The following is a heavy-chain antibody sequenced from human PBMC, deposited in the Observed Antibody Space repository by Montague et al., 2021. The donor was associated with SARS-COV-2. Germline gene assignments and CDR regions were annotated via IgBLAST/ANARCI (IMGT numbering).Heavy chain of an antibody. CDR1: GFTSSSYA. CDR2: ISGDDDVT. CDR3: AKGGRHPRDPFDI. Sequence: SLRLSCAASGFTSSSYAMTWVHHTPGKGLEWVSSISGDDDVTYHADSVRGRFTISRDNSKNTLYMEMNDLRVEDTALYYCAKGGRHPRDPFDIWGQGTTVSVSA. V-gene: IGHV3-23*01. J-gene: IGHJ3*02. D-gene: IGHD1-26*01.